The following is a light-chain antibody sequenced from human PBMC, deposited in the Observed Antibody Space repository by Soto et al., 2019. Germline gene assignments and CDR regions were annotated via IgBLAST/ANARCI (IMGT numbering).Light chain of an antibody. Sequence: QSALTQPASVSGSPGQSITISCTGTSTDVGGHNYVSWYQHHPGKAPKLMIYEVSNRPSGVSNRFSGPKSGNTASLTISGLQAEDEADYYCSSYTTSSSLYVFGTGTKLTVL. J-gene: IGLJ1*01. CDR3: SSYTTSSSLYV. CDR1: STDVGGHNY. CDR2: EVS. V-gene: IGLV2-14*01.